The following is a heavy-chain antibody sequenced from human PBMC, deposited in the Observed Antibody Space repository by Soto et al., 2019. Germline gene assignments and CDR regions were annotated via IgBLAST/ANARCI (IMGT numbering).Heavy chain of an antibody. D-gene: IGHD3-10*01. J-gene: IGHJ3*02. CDR2: INPNSGGT. CDR3: AWPSRYYGSVSLATAQNYAFDI. CDR1: GYTFTGYY. V-gene: IGHV1-2*02. Sequence: DSVKVSCKASGYTFTGYYMHWVRQAPGQGLEWMGWINPNSGGTNYAQKFQGRVTMTRDTSISTAYMELSRLRSDDTAVYYCAWPSRYYGSVSLATAQNYAFDIWGQGAMVTVSS.